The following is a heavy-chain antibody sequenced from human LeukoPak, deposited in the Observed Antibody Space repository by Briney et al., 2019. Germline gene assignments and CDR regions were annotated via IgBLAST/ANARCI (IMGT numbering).Heavy chain of an antibody. CDR3: VRGQLERPSDFSYGMDV. D-gene: IGHD1-1*01. Sequence: GGSLRLSSAASGSTFSSYWMHWVRQGPGKGLVWVARINGDESRTTYADSVRDRFTISRDNAKNTLYLQMNSLRAEDTAVYYCVRGQLERPSDFSYGMDVWGKGTTVTVSS. CDR2: INGDESRT. CDR1: GSTFSSYW. J-gene: IGHJ6*04. V-gene: IGHV3-74*01.